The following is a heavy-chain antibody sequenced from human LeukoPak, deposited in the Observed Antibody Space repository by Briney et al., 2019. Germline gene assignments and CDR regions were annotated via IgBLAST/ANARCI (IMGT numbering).Heavy chain of an antibody. CDR2: IIPIFGTA. CDR1: GGTFSSYA. V-gene: IGHV1-69*13. J-gene: IGHJ3*02. D-gene: IGHD3-9*01. Sequence: SVKVSCKASGGTFSSYAISWARQAPGQGLEWMGGIIPIFGTANYAQKFQGRVTITADESTSTAYMEPSSLRSEDTAVYYCARVVDDILTGYLGGYAFDIWGQGTMVTVSS. CDR3: ARVVDDILTGYLGGYAFDI.